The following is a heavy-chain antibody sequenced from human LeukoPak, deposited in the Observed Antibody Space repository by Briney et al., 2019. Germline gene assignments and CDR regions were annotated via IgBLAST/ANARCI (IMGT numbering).Heavy chain of an antibody. J-gene: IGHJ3*02. Sequence: SETLSLTCTVSGGSISSGTYYWGWIRQPAGKGLEWIGRIYSSGSTNYNPSLKSRVTMSVDTSRNQFSLNLTSVTAADTAIYYCARDLLHRGYAFDIWGQGTMVTVSS. CDR2: IYSSGST. CDR1: GGSISSGTYY. V-gene: IGHV4-61*02. CDR3: ARDLLHRGYAFDI. D-gene: IGHD5-12*01.